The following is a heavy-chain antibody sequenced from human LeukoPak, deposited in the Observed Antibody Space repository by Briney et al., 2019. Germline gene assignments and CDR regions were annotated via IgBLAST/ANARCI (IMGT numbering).Heavy chain of an antibody. J-gene: IGHJ6*02. CDR3: ARDTGAYYGLDV. D-gene: IGHD1-14*01. V-gene: IGHV3-53*04. CDR1: GFVVSDNY. CDR2: IYRGGGT. Sequence: GRSLRLSRAASGFVVSDNYMSWVRQAPGKGLEWGSVIYRGGGTHYADSVKGRFTISRHNSKNTLFLQMNSLTPEDTAVYYCARDTGAYYGLDVWGQGTTVTVSS.